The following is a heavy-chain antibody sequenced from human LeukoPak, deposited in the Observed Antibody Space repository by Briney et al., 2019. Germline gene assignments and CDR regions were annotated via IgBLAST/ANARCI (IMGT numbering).Heavy chain of an antibody. CDR3: ATTSSAGPTDIVVEAGYYYGMDV. CDR1: GGSVSSYY. D-gene: IGHD2-2*01. Sequence: SETLSLTCTVSGGSVSSYYWSWIRQPPGKGLEWIGYIHYSGSTNYNPSLKSRVTISVDTSKNQFSLKLSSVTAADTAVYYCATTSSAGPTDIVVEAGYYYGMDVWGQGTTVTVPS. CDR2: IHYSGST. J-gene: IGHJ6*02. V-gene: IGHV4-59*02.